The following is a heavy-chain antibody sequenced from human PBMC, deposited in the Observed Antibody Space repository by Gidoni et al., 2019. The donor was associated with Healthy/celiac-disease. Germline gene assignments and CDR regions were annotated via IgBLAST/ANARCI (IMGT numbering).Heavy chain of an antibody. CDR3: ARDPEYDSSGYYYGDDAFDI. J-gene: IGHJ3*02. Sequence: QVQLVQSGAEVKNPGASVKVSCKASGYTFTSYGISWVRQAPGQGLEWMGWISAYNGNTNYAQKLQGRVTMTTDTSTSTAYMELRSLRSDDTAVYYCARDPEYDSSGYYYGDDAFDIWGQGTMVTVSS. CDR1: GYTFTSYG. V-gene: IGHV1-18*01. CDR2: ISAYNGNT. D-gene: IGHD3-22*01.